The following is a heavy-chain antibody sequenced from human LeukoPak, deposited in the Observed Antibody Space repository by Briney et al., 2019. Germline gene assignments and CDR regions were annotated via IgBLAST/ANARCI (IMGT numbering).Heavy chain of an antibody. CDR3: ARERGSYYSDFDY. D-gene: IGHD1-26*01. Sequence: SETLSLTRIVSGGSISSYYWSWIRQPPGKGLEWIGYIYYSGSTNYNPSLKSRVTISVDTSENQFSLKLSSVTAADTAVYYCARERGSYYSDFDYWGQGTLVTVSS. J-gene: IGHJ4*02. V-gene: IGHV4-59*01. CDR1: GGSISSYY. CDR2: IYYSGST.